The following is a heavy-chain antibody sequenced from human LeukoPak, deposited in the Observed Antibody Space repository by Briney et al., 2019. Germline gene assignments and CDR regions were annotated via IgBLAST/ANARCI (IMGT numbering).Heavy chain of an antibody. Sequence: SETLSLMCTVSVGSLSSYYWSWLRQPPGKGLVSLVYIYSRGLTRGSNSYNPSLKSRVTISVDTSKNQFSLKLSSVTAADTAVYYCASDQEYSGSYYRYFDYWRQGTLVSVSS. CDR2: IYSRGLTRGSN. CDR3: ASDQEYSGSYYRYFDY. V-gene: IGHV4-59*01. CDR1: VGSLSSYY. D-gene: IGHD1-26*01. J-gene: IGHJ4*02.